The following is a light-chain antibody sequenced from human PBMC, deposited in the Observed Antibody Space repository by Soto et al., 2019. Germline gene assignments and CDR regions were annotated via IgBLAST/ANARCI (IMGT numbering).Light chain of an antibody. Sequence: DIQVTQSPPTLSASVGDRVTITCRASQTISTWMAWYQQKPGKAPKLLVYDASTLQSGVASRFSGSRSGTEFTLIIRGVQPDDSATYYCQQYTNSNNPWMFGQGTKVEI. CDR2: DAS. CDR1: QTISTW. J-gene: IGKJ1*01. CDR3: QQYTNSNNPWM. V-gene: IGKV1-5*01.